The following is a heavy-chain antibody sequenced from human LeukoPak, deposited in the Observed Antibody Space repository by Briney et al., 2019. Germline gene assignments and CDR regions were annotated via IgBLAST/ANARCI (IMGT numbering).Heavy chain of an antibody. CDR1: GFTFSDYY. Sequence: GGSLRLSCAASGFTFSDYYMSWIRQAPGKGLEWVSAISDSGNTYHADSVKGRFTISRDSSKNTLFLQMNRLRPEDAAVYYCAKAPVTTCRGAYCYPFDYWGQGTLVTVSS. D-gene: IGHD2-21*01. CDR3: AKAPVTTCRGAYCYPFDY. V-gene: IGHV3-23*01. CDR2: ISDSGNT. J-gene: IGHJ4*02.